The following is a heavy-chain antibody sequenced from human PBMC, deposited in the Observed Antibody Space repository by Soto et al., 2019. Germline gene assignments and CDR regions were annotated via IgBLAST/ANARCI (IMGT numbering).Heavy chain of an antibody. Sequence: GGSLRLSWAASGFTFSSYWMSWVRQAPGKGREWGATIKQDGSEKYYVDSVKGRFTISRDNPKNTLYLQMNSLRAEDTAVYYCARDLSSSSPGTRAEYFQHWGQGTLVTVSS. D-gene: IGHD6-13*01. J-gene: IGHJ1*01. CDR3: ARDLSSSSPGTRAEYFQH. CDR1: GFTFSSYW. V-gene: IGHV3-7*01. CDR2: IKQDGSEK.